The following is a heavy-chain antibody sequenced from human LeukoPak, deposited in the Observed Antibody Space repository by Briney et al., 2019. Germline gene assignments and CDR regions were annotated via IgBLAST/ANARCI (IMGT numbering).Heavy chain of an antibody. D-gene: IGHD4-23*01. J-gene: IGHJ6*02. V-gene: IGHV1-3*01. CDR1: GYTFTSYA. Sequence: GASVKVSCKASGYTFTSYAMHWVRQAPGQRLEWMGWINAGNGNTKYSQKFQGRVTITRDTSASTAYMELSSLRSEDTAVYYCARDFGYGDYGSNPAHYYYYGMDVWGQGTTVTVSS. CDR3: ARDFGYGDYGSNPAHYYYYGMDV. CDR2: INAGNGNT.